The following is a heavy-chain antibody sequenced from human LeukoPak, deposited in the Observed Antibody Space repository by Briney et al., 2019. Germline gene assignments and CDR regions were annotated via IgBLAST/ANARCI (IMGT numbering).Heavy chain of an antibody. CDR3: ARAPYYDFWSGYSFDY. V-gene: IGHV4-59*01. J-gene: IGHJ4*02. Sequence: SETLSLTCTVSGGSISSYYWSWIRQPPGKGLEWIGYIYYSGSTNYNPSLKSRVTMSVDTSKNQFSLKLSSVTAADTAVYYCARAPYYDFWSGYSFDYWGQGTLVTVSS. CDR2: IYYSGST. CDR1: GGSISSYY. D-gene: IGHD3-3*01.